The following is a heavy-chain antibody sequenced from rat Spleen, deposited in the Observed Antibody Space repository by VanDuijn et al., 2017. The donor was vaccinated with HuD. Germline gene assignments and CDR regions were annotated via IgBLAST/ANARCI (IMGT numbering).Heavy chain of an antibody. CDR2: ISYEGDIT. CDR3: VRLYNANGYWYFDL. D-gene: IGHD4-1*01. Sequence: EVQLVQSGGGLVQPGGSLKLSCAASGFTFSDYGMAWVRQTPEEGLEWVASISYEGDITYFGDSVKGRFTISRDNSRDTLDLQMDSLRSEDTATYYCVRLYNANGYWYFDLWGQEPWSPCPQ. V-gene: IGHV5-22*01. J-gene: IGHJ1*01. CDR1: GFTFSDYG.